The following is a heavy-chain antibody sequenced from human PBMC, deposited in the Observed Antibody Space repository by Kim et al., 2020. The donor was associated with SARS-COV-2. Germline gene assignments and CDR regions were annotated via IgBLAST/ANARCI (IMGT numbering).Heavy chain of an antibody. D-gene: IGHD3-9*01. V-gene: IGHV1-3*01. Sequence: ASVKVSCKASGYTFTSYAMHWVRQAPGQRLEWMGWINAGNGNTKYSQKFQGRVTITRDTSASTAYMELSSLRSEDTAVYYCARARHIRYFDWSMGAYYFDYWGQGTLVTVSS. CDR2: INAGNGNT. CDR1: GYTFTSYA. CDR3: ARARHIRYFDWSMGAYYFDY. J-gene: IGHJ4*02.